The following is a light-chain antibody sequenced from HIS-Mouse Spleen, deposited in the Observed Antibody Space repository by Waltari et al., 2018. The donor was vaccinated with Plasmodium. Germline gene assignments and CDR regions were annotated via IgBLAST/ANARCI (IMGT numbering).Light chain of an antibody. CDR2: GAS. J-gene: IGKJ2*01. V-gene: IGKV3-15*01. CDR1: QSVSSN. Sequence: EIVMTQSPATLSVSPGKRATLSCRASQSVSSNLAWYQQKPGRPPRLLIYGASSRATGIPARFSGSGSGTEVTLTISSMQSEDFAGYYCQQYKNWVPYTFGHGTKLEIK. CDR3: QQYKNWVPYT.